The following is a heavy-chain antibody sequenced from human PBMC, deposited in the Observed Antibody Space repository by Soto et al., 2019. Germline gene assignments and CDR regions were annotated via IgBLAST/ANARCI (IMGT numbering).Heavy chain of an antibody. J-gene: IGHJ4*02. Sequence: EVQLLESGGGLIQPGGSLRLSCAASGFTFSSYAMTWVRQAPGKGLEWVSVISSGGNTYYADSVKGRFTISRDNSKNMAYLQMDSRRADDTAVYYCARDWYEDYWGQGTLVTVSS. CDR2: ISSGGNT. CDR3: ARDWYEDY. V-gene: IGHV3-23*01. CDR1: GFTFSSYA. D-gene: IGHD6-13*01.